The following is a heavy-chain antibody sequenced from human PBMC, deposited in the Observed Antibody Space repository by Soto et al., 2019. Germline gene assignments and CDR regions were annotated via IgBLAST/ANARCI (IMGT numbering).Heavy chain of an antibody. CDR2: ISAYNGNT. J-gene: IGHJ6*02. D-gene: IGHD6-13*01. V-gene: IGHV1-18*01. Sequence: ASVNGSCKASGYTFTSYGISWVRQATGQGLEWMGWISAYNGNTNYAQKLQGRVTMTTDTSTSTAYMELRSLRSDDTAVYYCARDSQQLTPSWYYGMDVWGQGTTVTVSS. CDR3: ARDSQQLTPSWYYGMDV. CDR1: GYTFTSYG.